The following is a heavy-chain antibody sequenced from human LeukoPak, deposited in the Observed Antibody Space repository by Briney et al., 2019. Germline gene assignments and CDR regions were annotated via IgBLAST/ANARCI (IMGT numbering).Heavy chain of an antibody. J-gene: IGHJ6*02. Sequence: SVKVSCKASGGTFSSYAISWVRQAPGQGLEWMGRIIPLLGIANDAQKFQGRVTITADKSTSTAYMELSSLRSEDTAVYYCARDLGDYDFWSGPNTYYYGMDVWGQGTTVTVSS. D-gene: IGHD3-3*01. V-gene: IGHV1-69*04. CDR2: IIPLLGIA. CDR3: ARDLGDYDFWSGPNTYYYGMDV. CDR1: GGTFSSYA.